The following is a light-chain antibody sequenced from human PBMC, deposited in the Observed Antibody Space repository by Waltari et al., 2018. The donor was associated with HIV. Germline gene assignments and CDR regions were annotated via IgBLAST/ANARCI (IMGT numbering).Light chain of an antibody. CDR3: QQYNSYPPT. Sequence: DLQMTQSPSSMSASVGDRVTLPCRASQGIRKSLAWFQQKPRRAPKSLIFAASTLQSGGPSKFSGSVSGTDFTRTINILQPRDFATYYCQQYNSYPPTFGQGTRLDIK. CDR2: AAS. V-gene: IGKV1-16*02. CDR1: QGIRKS. J-gene: IGKJ5*01.